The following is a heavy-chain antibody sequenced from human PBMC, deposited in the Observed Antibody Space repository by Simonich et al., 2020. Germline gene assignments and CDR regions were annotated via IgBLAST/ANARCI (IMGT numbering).Heavy chain of an antibody. CDR1: GYTFTGNY. CDR2: INPRSGGT. V-gene: IGHV1-2*02. Sequence: QVQLVQSGAEGKKPGASVKVSCKASGYTFTGNYMNWVRQDPGQGLEWRGGINPRSGGTNDAQKFQGRGTMTGDTSISTAYMELSRLRSDDTAVYYCARDLLTGDYSIRYFDLWGRGTLVTVSS. D-gene: IGHD7-27*01. CDR3: ARDLLTGDYSIRYFDL. J-gene: IGHJ2*01.